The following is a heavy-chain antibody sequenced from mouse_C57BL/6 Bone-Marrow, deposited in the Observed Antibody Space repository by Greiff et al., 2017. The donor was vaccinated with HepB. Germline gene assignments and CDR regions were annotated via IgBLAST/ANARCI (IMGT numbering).Heavy chain of an antibody. J-gene: IGHJ3*01. Sequence: VQLQQSGAEFVRPGASVKLSCTASGFNIKDDNMHWVKQRPEQGLEWIGWIGPENGDTEYASKVQGKVTITADTSSNTAYLQLSSLTSEDTAVCYCNTRELIYCGNWGFAYWGQGTLVTVSA. D-gene: IGHD2-1*01. CDR3: NTRELIYCGNWGFAY. CDR1: GFNIKDDN. V-gene: IGHV14-4*01. CDR2: IGPENGDT.